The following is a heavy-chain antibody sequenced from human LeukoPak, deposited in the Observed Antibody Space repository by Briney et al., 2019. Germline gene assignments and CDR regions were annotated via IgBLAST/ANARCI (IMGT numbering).Heavy chain of an antibody. CDR2: ITDSGRI. D-gene: IGHD3-16*01. Sequence: PSETLSLTCTVSGGSISINYWIWIRQTPGNGLEWIAYITDSGRIKCNPSLESRVTISKDMSKNQFSLKLSSMTAADTAVYYCARLPPHYSSTWGFFDNWGQGTLVTVSS. CDR3: ARLPPHYSSTWGFFDN. V-gene: IGHV4-59*08. J-gene: IGHJ4*02. CDR1: GGSISINY.